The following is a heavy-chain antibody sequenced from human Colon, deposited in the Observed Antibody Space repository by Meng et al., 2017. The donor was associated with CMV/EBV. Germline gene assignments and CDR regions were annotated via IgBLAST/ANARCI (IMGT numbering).Heavy chain of an antibody. J-gene: IGHJ6*02. CDR3: ARSPRRTIFGVVIGSAGGMDV. CDR1: GYTFTSYY. D-gene: IGHD3-3*01. V-gene: IGHV1-46*01. CDR2: INPSGGST. Sequence: ASVKVSCKASGYTFTSYYMHWVRQAPGQGLEWMGIINPSGGSTSYAQKFQGRVTMTRDTSTSTVYMELSSLRSEDTAVYYCARSPRRTIFGVVIGSAGGMDVWGQGTTVTVSS.